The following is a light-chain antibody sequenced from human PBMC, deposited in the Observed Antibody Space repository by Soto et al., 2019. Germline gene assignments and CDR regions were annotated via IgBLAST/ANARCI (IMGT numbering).Light chain of an antibody. CDR2: AAS. V-gene: IGKV1-27*01. CDR1: QGIAPY. J-gene: IGKJ4*01. CDR3: QKYNSAPLT. Sequence: DVQMTQSPSSLSASVGDRVTITCRASQGIAPYLAWFQQKPGKVPKLLIYAASTLQSGVPSRFSGCGSGTDFTLTISSLQPEDVATYYCQKYNSAPLTFGGGTKVDIK.